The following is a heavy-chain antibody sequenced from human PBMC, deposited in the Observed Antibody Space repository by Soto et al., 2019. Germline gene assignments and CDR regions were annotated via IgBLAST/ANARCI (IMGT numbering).Heavy chain of an antibody. CDR3: ADYSGHFDF. D-gene: IGHD5-12*01. CDR2: VYYGGNA. J-gene: IGHJ4*02. V-gene: IGHV4-39*01. Sequence: QVLLKESGPGLVRPTETLSLTCTVSGASIDTITYYWGWIRQPPGKGLEWIGSVYYGGNAYYSPSLRSRITISVDTSTNQFFLHLNSVTAADTAVYSCADYSGHFDFWGPGTLVAVS. CDR1: GASIDTITYY.